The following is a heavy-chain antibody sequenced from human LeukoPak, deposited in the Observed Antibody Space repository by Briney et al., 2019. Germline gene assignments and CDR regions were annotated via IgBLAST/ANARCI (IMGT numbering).Heavy chain of an antibody. CDR3: ARHASYCSSTSCSDLDY. V-gene: IGHV4-59*05. D-gene: IGHD2-2*01. J-gene: IGHJ4*02. CDR2: IYYSGST. Sequence: MSSETLSLTCTVSGGSIHNNYWSWIRQPPGKGLEWIGSIYYSGSTYYNPSLKSRVTISVDTSKNQFSLKLSSVTAADTAVYYCARHASYCSSTSCSDLDYWGQGTLVTVSS. CDR1: GGSIHNNY.